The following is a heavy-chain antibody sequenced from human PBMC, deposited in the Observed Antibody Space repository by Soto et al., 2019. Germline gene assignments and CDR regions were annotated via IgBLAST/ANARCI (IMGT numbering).Heavy chain of an antibody. Sequence: PLWGSLRLSCAASGFTFSTYAMHWVRQAPGKGLEWVAVISYDGSKKYYADSVKGRFTISRDNSKNTLYLQMNSLRAEDTAVYYCARDKRYSGYEYFDYWGQGTLVTVSS. CDR2: ISYDGSKK. D-gene: IGHD5-12*01. CDR1: GFTFSTYA. V-gene: IGHV3-30-3*01. J-gene: IGHJ4*02. CDR3: ARDKRYSGYEYFDY.